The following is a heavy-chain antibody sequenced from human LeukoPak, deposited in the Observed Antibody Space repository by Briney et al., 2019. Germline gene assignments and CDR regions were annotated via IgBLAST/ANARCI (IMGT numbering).Heavy chain of an antibody. D-gene: IGHD2-2*01. CDR3: ARDFGCSSTSCHQYFDY. Sequence: GGSLRLSCAASGFTFSSYAMSWVRQAPGKGLEWVANITQDGSEKYYVDSVKGRFTISRDNAKNSLYLQMNSLRAEDTAVYYCARDFGCSSTSCHQYFDYWGQGTLVTVSS. V-gene: IGHV3-7*01. J-gene: IGHJ4*02. CDR1: GFTFSSYA. CDR2: ITQDGSEK.